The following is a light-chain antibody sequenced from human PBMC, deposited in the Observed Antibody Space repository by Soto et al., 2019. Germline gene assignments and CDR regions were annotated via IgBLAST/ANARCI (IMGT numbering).Light chain of an antibody. J-gene: IGKJ4*01. CDR2: GAS. V-gene: IGKV3-20*01. CDR3: QQYGGSPLT. Sequence: EIVLTQSPGTLSLSPGERATLSCRASQSVTSTYLAWYQQKPGQAPRLLIYGASNRATGIPDRFTGSGSGTDFTLTISRLEPEDFAVYYCQQYGGSPLTVGGGTKVEIK. CDR1: QSVTSTY.